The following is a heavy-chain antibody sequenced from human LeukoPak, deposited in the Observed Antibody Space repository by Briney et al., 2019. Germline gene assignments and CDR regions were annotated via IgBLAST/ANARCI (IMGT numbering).Heavy chain of an antibody. CDR1: GGTFSSYA. CDR2: IIPIFGTA. V-gene: IGHV1-69*13. D-gene: IGHD3-10*01. J-gene: IGHJ4*02. Sequence: ASVKVSCKASGGTFSSYAISWVRQAPGQGLEWMGGIIPIFGTANYAQKFQGRVTITADESTSTAYMELSSLRSEDTAVYYCASHFTRMVRGVIINPFLDYWGQGTLVTVSS. CDR3: ASHFTRMVRGVIINPFLDY.